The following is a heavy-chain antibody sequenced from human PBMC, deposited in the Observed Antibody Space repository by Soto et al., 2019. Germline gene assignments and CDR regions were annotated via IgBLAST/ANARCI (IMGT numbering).Heavy chain of an antibody. CDR1: GGTFSSYA. J-gene: IGHJ6*02. CDR2: IIPIFGTA. D-gene: IGHD3-10*01. V-gene: IGHV1-69*13. CDR3: ATTNYYGSGSYRHYYYGMDV. Sequence: ASVKVSCKASGGTFSSYAISWVRQAPGQGLEWMGGIIPIFGTANYAQKFQGRVTITADESTSTAYMELSGLRSEDTAGYYCATTNYYGSGSYRHYYYGMDVWGQGTTVNVSS.